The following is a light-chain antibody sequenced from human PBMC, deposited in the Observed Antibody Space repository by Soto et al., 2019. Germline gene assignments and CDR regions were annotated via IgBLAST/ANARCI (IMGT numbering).Light chain of an antibody. Sequence: QSVLTQPPSASGTPGQRVTISCSGSSSNIGSNYVYWYQQLPGTAPKLLIYRNNQRPSGVPDRFSGSKSGTSASLAISGLRSEDEADYYCSSSAGSHTVVFGGGTKLTVL. V-gene: IGLV1-47*01. CDR2: RNN. CDR1: SSNIGSNY. J-gene: IGLJ2*01. CDR3: SSSAGSHTVV.